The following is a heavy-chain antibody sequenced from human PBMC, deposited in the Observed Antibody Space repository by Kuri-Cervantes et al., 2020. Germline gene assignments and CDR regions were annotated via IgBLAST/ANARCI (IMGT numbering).Heavy chain of an antibody. V-gene: IGHV1-18*01. J-gene: IGHJ6*02. CDR3: ARVVAGLYYYYGMDV. CDR1: GYTYTSYA. Sequence: ASVKVSCKASGYTYTSYAMHWVRQAPGQRLEWMGWISAYNGNTNYAQKLQGRVTMTTDTSTSTAYMELRSLRSDDTAVYYCARVVAGLYYYYGMDVWGQGTTVTVSS. D-gene: IGHD6-19*01. CDR2: ISAYNGNT.